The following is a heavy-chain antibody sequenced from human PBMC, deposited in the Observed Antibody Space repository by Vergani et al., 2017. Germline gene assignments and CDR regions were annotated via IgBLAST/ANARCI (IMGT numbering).Heavy chain of an antibody. J-gene: IGHJ6*02. CDR1: GFTFSSYS. D-gene: IGHD2-2*01. V-gene: IGHV3-21*01. CDR3: ARAYCSSTSCHPYYYGMDV. CDR2: ISSSSSYI. Sequence: VQLVESGGGLVKPGGSLRLSCAASGFTFSSYSMNWVRQAPGKGLEWVSSISSSSSYIYYADSVKGRFTISRDNAKNSLYLQMNSLRAEDTAVYYCARAYCSSTSCHPYYYGMDVWGQGP.